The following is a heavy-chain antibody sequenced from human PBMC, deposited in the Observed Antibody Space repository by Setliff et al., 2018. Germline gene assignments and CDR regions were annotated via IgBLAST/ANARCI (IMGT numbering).Heavy chain of an antibody. D-gene: IGHD6-13*01. V-gene: IGHV3-21*01. CDR3: TRDWGIAAAGY. Sequence: GGSLRLSCAASGFTFSTYSMNWVRQAPGKGLEWVSSISSSSSYIYYADSVKGRFTISRDNAKNSLYLQMNGLRAEDTAVYYCTRDWGIAAAGYWGQGTLVTVSS. J-gene: IGHJ4*02. CDR2: ISSSSSYI. CDR1: GFTFSTYS.